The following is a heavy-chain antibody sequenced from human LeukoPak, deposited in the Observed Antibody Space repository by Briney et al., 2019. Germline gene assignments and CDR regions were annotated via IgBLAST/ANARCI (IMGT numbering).Heavy chain of an antibody. CDR1: GFTFSDYY. CDR2: ISSSGSTI. Sequence: GGSLRLSCAASGFTFSDYYMSWIRQAPGKGLEGVSYISSSGSTIYYADSVKGRYTISRDNAKNSLYLQMNSLRAEDTAVYYCARDLYVSSWYGENHYWGQGTLVTVSS. CDR3: ARDLYVSSWYGENHY. V-gene: IGHV3-11*04. J-gene: IGHJ4*02. D-gene: IGHD6-13*01.